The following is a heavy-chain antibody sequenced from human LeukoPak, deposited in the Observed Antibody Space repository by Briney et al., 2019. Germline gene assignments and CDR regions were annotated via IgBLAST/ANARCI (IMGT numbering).Heavy chain of an antibody. CDR3: ARRRYGSGTYGAFDI. J-gene: IGHJ3*02. Sequence: ESGPTLVNPPQPLTLTCTFSGFSLHTSGVGVGWIRQPPVKALEWLALIYWDDEKRYSPSLKSRLTITKDTSKNQVVLMMTNMDPVDTATYYCARRRYGSGTYGAFDIWGQGTMVTVSS. D-gene: IGHD3-10*01. CDR1: GFSLHTSGVG. V-gene: IGHV2-5*02. CDR2: IYWDDEK.